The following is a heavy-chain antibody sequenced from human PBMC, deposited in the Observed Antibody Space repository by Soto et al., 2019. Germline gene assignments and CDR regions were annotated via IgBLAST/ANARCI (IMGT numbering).Heavy chain of an antibody. CDR3: AKGSVVVAAKFDS. CDR1: GFTFSSYA. Sequence: VGSLRLSCAASGFTFSSYAMSWVRPAPGKGLEWVSAISGSGGSTYYADSVKGRFSISRDNSKNTVYLQMNNLRAEDTAVYYCAKGSVVVAAKFDSWGQGTLVTVSS. CDR2: ISGSGGST. V-gene: IGHV3-23*01. D-gene: IGHD2-21*02. J-gene: IGHJ4*02.